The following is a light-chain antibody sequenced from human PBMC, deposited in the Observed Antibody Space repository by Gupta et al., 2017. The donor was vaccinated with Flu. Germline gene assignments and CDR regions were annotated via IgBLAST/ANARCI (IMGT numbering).Light chain of an antibody. J-gene: IGKJ5*01. CDR3: QRYGTSPQIT. Sequence: TVLTQSPGTLSLSPGERATLSCRASRSVRSDYLAWYQHKPGQAPRLLIYGASSRVTGIPDRFSGSGSGTDFTLTISGLETEDFAVYYCQRYGTSPQITCGQGTRLEIK. V-gene: IGKV3-20*01. CDR2: GAS. CDR1: RSVRSDY.